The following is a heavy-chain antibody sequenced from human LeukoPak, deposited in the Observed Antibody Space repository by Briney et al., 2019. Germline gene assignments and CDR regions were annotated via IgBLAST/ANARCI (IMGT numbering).Heavy chain of an antibody. D-gene: IGHD6-19*01. CDR3: ARVLGIAVAGAFDI. J-gene: IGHJ3*02. Sequence: GGSLRLSCAASGFTFSSYSMNWVRQAPGKGLEWVSSISSSSSYIYYADSVKGRFTISGDNAKNALYLQMNSLRAEDTAVYYCARVLGIAVAGAFDIWGQGTMVTVSS. CDR1: GFTFSSYS. CDR2: ISSSSSYI. V-gene: IGHV3-21*01.